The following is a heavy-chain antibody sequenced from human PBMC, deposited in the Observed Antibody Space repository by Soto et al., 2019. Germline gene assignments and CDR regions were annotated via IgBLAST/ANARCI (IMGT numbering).Heavy chain of an antibody. CDR1: GFTFRRHW. D-gene: IGHD6-25*01. J-gene: IGHJ5*02. CDR3: AREVIAATGTIRWFDP. CDR2: INDDGSST. V-gene: IGHV3-74*03. Sequence: GGPLRLSCAASGFTFRRHWMHWVRQTPGKGPVWVSRINDDGSSTKYADSVKGRFTIARDNAKNTVFLQMSSLRAEDTAVYYCAREVIAATGTIRWFDPWGQGTQVTVSS.